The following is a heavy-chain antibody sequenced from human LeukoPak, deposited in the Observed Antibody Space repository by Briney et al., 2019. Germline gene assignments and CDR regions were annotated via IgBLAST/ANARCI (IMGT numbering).Heavy chain of an antibody. V-gene: IGHV4-59*01. Sequence: SETLSLTCTVSGVSMSTYYWTWIQQPPGKGLEWIGFIYYTGSTNYNPSLKSRVTISVDTSKNQFSLKLSSVTAADTAVYYCAGMRITTPTVRTLDYWGQGTLVTVSS. CDR1: GVSMSTYY. D-gene: IGHD1-14*01. CDR2: IYYTGST. CDR3: AGMRITTPTVRTLDY. J-gene: IGHJ4*02.